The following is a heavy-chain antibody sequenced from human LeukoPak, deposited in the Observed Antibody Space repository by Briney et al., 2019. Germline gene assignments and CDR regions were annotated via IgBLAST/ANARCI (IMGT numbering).Heavy chain of an antibody. CDR3: AKDTERYCSGGSCYYFDY. D-gene: IGHD2-15*01. Sequence: GGSLRLSCAASGFTFSTYSMNWVRQAPGKGLEWVAVISYDGSNKYYADSVKGRFTISRDNSKNTLYLQMNSLRAEDTAVYYCAKDTERYCSGGSCYYFDYWGQGTLVTVSS. CDR1: GFTFSTYS. CDR2: ISYDGSNK. J-gene: IGHJ4*02. V-gene: IGHV3-30*18.